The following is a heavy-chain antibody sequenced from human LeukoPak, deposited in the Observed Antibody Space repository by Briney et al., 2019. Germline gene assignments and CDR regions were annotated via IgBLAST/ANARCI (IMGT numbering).Heavy chain of an antibody. Sequence: GGSLRLSCAASGFTFGSYAMSWVRQAPGKGLEWVSAISGSGGSTYYADSVKGRFTISRDNSKNTLYLQMNSLRAEDTAIYYCAKSVSGSSYDYWGQGTLVTVSS. CDR3: AKSVSGSSYDY. CDR1: GFTFGSYA. J-gene: IGHJ4*02. CDR2: ISGSGGST. D-gene: IGHD6-19*01. V-gene: IGHV3-23*01.